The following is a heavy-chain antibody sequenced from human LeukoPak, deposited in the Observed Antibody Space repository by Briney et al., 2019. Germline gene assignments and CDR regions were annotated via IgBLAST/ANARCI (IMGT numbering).Heavy chain of an antibody. D-gene: IGHD2-15*01. CDR1: GGSISSYY. CDR3: ARDRYCSGGSCYSKYYYYYYMDV. CDR2: IYTSGST. V-gene: IGHV4-4*07. Sequence: SETLSLTCTVSGGSISSYYWSWIRQPAGKGLEWIGRIYTSGSTNYNPSLKSRVTMSVDTSKNQFSLKLSSVTAADTAVCYCARDRYCSGGSCYSKYYYYYYMDVWGKGTTVTISS. J-gene: IGHJ6*03.